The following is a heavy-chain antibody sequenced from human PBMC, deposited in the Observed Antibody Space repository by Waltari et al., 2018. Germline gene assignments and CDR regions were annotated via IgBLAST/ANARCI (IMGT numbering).Heavy chain of an antibody. J-gene: IGHJ3*02. D-gene: IGHD1-26*01. CDR1: GGTFSNYA. CDR2: IIPIFHTA. CDR3: TRDCRIRAVVGPSDAFDI. V-gene: IGHV1-69*01. Sequence: QVQLEQPGAEVKKPGSSVKVSCKASGGTFSNYAISWVRQAPGQGLEWRGGIIPIFHTADYAQKFQGRVTITADESTGTAYMGLNSLRSEDTAVYYCTRDCRIRAVVGPSDAFDIWGQGTRVTVSS.